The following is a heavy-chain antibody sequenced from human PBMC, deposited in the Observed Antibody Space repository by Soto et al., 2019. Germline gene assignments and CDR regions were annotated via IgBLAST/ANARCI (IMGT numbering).Heavy chain of an antibody. CDR2: ISSSSSYT. CDR3: ARENYYDSSGYSDY. J-gene: IGHJ4*02. V-gene: IGHV3-11*06. CDR1: GFTFSDYY. D-gene: IGHD3-22*01. Sequence: GGSLRLFCAASGFTFSDYYMSWIRQAPGKGLEWVSYISSSSSYTNYADSVKGRFTISRDNAKNSLYLQMNSLRAEDTAVYYCARENYYDSSGYSDYWGQGTLVTVSS.